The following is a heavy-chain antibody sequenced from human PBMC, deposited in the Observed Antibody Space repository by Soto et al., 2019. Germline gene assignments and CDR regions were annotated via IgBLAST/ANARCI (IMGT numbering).Heavy chain of an antibody. D-gene: IGHD6-13*01. V-gene: IGHV3-9*01. CDR3: AKDPATRSSDAFDI. J-gene: IGHJ3*02. CDR1: GFTFDDYA. CDR2: ISWNSGSI. Sequence: GGSLRLSCAASGFTFDDYAMHWVRQAPGKGLEWVSGISWNSGSIGYADSVKGRFTISRDNAKNSLYLQMNSLRAEDTALYYCAKDPATRSSDAFDIWGQGTMVTVSS.